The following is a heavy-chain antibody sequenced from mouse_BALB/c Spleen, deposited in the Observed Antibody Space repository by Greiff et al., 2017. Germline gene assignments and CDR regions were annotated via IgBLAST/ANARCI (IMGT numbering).Heavy chain of an antibody. Sequence: EVQGVESGGGLVKPGGSLKLSCAASGFTFSSYAMSWVRQTPEKRLEWVATISSGGSYTYYPDSVKGRFTISRDNAKNTLYLQMSSLRSEDTAMYYCARQYGNAMDYWGQGTSVTVSS. V-gene: IGHV5-9-3*01. CDR1: GFTFSSYA. CDR2: ISSGGSYT. D-gene: IGHD2-10*02. CDR3: ARQYGNAMDY. J-gene: IGHJ4*01.